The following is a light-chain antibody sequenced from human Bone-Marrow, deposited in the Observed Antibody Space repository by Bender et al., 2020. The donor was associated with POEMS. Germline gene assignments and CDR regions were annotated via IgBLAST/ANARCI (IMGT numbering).Light chain of an antibody. Sequence: QSALTQPASVSGSPGQSITVSCTGTSTDIGGFNFVSWFQQYPGKAPKLMIYEVRNRPSGVSNRFSGSKSGNTASLTISWLQAEDEADYYCSSYTGSSTVLFGGGTKVTVL. CDR1: STDIGGFNF. CDR3: SSYTGSSTVL. V-gene: IGLV2-14*01. CDR2: EVR. J-gene: IGLJ2*01.